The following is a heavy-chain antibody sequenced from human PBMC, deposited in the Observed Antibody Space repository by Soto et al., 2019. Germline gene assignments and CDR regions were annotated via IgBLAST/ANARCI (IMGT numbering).Heavy chain of an antibody. CDR3: ARHGRDYYDSSGSLAFDY. Sequence: SETLSLTCTVSGGSISSSSYYWGWIRQPPGKGLEWIGSIYYSGSTYYNPSLKSRVTISVDTSKNQSSLELSSVTAADTAVYYCARHGRDYYDSSGSLAFDYWGQGTLVTVSS. J-gene: IGHJ4*02. CDR2: IYYSGST. CDR1: GGSISSSSYY. V-gene: IGHV4-39*01. D-gene: IGHD3-22*01.